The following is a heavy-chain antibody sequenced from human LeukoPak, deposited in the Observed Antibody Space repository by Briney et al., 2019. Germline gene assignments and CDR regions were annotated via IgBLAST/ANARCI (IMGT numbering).Heavy chain of an antibody. V-gene: IGHV4-39*01. J-gene: IGHJ6*03. Sequence: PSETLSLTCTVSGGSISSSSCYWGWIRQPPGKGLGWIGSIYYSGSTYYNPSLKSRVTISVDTSKNQFSLKLSSVTAADTAVYYCARPNYYYYYMDVWGKGTTVTVSS. CDR2: IYYSGST. CDR3: ARPNYYYYYMDV. CDR1: GGSISSSSCY.